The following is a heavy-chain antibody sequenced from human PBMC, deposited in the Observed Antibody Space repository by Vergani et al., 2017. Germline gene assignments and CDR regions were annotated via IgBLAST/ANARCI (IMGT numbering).Heavy chain of an antibody. J-gene: IGHJ4*02. CDR1: EFILGTYW. CDR3: ARDSLTYYYGSGSGGEADY. Sequence: EVQLLESGGGLVQPGGSLRLSCTGSEFILGTYWMTWVRQAPGKGLEWVANIKQDGSEKYYVDSVKGRFTISRDNAKNSLYLQMNSLRAEDTAVYYCARDSLTYYYGSGSGGEADYWGQGTLVTVSS. CDR2: IKQDGSEK. V-gene: IGHV3-7*01. D-gene: IGHD3-10*01.